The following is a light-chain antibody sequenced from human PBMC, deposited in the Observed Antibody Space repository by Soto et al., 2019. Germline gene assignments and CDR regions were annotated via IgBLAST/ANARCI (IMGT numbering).Light chain of an antibody. V-gene: IGKV1-39*01. Sequence: DIQMTQSPSALSASVGDRVTITCRASQSISSYLNWYQQKPGKAPKLLIYAASSLQSGVPSRFSGSGSGTDFTLTISSLQPEDFATYYCKQSYSILTFGKVRRREVK. CDR1: QSISSY. J-gene: IGKJ5*01. CDR3: KQSYSILT. CDR2: AAS.